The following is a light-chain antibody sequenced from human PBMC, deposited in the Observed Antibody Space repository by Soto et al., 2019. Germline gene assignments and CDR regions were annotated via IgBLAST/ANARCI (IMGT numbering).Light chain of an antibody. V-gene: IGKV3-20*01. J-gene: IGKJ2*01. CDR2: GAP. CDR1: HNISSTY. Sequence: EVVLTQSPGTLSLSPGEGATLSCRASHNISSTYFAWYQQKPGQAPRLLIYGAPSRATGIPDRFSGSGSGTDFTLTVSRLEPEDFAVFYCQQYGSSMYTFGQGTRLDIK. CDR3: QQYGSSMYT.